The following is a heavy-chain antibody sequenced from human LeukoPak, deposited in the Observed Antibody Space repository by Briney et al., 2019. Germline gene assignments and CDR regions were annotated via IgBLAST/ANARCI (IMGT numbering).Heavy chain of an antibody. CDR2: MNPNSGNT. CDR1: GYTFTSYD. Sequence: ASVKVSCKASGYTFTSYDIHWVRQATGQGLAWMGWMNPNSGNTGYAQKFQGRVTMTRNTSISTAYMELSSLRSEDTAVYYCARAPWLRFLEWNYYYGMDVWGQGTTVTVSS. CDR3: ARAPWLRFLEWNYYYGMDV. J-gene: IGHJ6*02. D-gene: IGHD3-3*01. V-gene: IGHV1-8*01.